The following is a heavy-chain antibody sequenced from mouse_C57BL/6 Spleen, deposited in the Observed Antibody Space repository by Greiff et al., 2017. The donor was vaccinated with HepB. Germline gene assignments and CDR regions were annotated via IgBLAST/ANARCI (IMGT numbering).Heavy chain of an antibody. J-gene: IGHJ4*01. CDR3: ARYTYDYDGTATVYAMDY. V-gene: IGHV1-80*01. CDR2: IYPGDGDT. CDR1: GYAFSSYW. Sequence: VQLQQSGAELVKPGASVKISCKASGYAFSSYWMNWLKQRPGKGLEWIGQIYPGDGDTNYNGKFKGKATLTADKSSSTAYMQLSSLTSEDSAVYFCARYTYDYDGTATVYAMDYWGQGTSVTVSS. D-gene: IGHD2-4*01.